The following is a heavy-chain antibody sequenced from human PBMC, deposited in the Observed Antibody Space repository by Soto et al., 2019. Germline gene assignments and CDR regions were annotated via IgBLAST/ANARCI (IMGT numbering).Heavy chain of an antibody. Sequence: EVQLVESGGGVVRPGGSLRLSCAASGFTFDDYGMSWVRQVPGKGLEWISGINWSGGSTAYADSVKGRFTISRDNAKDSLFLQMSSLRAEDTALYYCARDWTYSGSYFGYWGQGTLVPVSS. V-gene: IGHV3-20*04. CDR3: ARDWTYSGSYFGY. CDR2: INWSGGST. CDR1: GFTFDDYG. D-gene: IGHD1-26*01. J-gene: IGHJ4*02.